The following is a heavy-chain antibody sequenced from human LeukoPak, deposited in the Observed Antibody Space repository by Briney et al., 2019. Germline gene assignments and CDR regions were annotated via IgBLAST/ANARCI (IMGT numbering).Heavy chain of an antibody. Sequence: ASVKVSCKASGYTFTSYGISWVRQAPGQGLEWKGWISAYNGNTNYAQKLQGRVTMTTDTSTSTAYMELRSLRSDDTAVYYCARVDGDYVESYYYGMDVWGQGTTVTVSS. D-gene: IGHD4-17*01. J-gene: IGHJ6*02. CDR1: GYTFTSYG. CDR3: ARVDGDYVESYYYGMDV. CDR2: ISAYNGNT. V-gene: IGHV1-18*01.